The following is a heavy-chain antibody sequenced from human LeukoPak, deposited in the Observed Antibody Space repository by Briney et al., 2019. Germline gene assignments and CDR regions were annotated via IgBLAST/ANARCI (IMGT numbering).Heavy chain of an antibody. CDR2: INHSGST. D-gene: IGHD3-10*01. J-gene: IGHJ4*02. Sequence: SETLSLTCAVYGGSFSGYYWSWIRQPPGKGLEWIGEINHSGSTNYNPSLKSRVTISVDTSKNQFSLKLSSVTAADTAVYYCARHKKGLGELSPFDYWGQGTLVTVSS. CDR1: GGSFSGYY. V-gene: IGHV4-34*01. CDR3: ARHKKGLGELSPFDY.